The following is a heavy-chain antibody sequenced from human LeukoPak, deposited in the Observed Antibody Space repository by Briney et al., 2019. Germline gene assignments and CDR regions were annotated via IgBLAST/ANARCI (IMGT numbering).Heavy chain of an antibody. Sequence: SETLSLTCTVSGGSISSYYWSWIRQPPGKGLEWIGYIYTSGSTNYNPSLKSRVTMSVDTSKNQFSLKLSSVTAADTAVYYCAGTPPDYGDYGWFDPWGQGTLVTVSS. J-gene: IGHJ5*02. CDR1: GGSISSYY. CDR3: AGTPPDYGDYGWFDP. V-gene: IGHV4-4*08. CDR2: IYTSGST. D-gene: IGHD4-17*01.